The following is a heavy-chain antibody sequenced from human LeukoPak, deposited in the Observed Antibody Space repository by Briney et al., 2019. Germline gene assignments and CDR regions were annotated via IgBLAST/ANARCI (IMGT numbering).Heavy chain of an antibody. J-gene: IGHJ3*01. CDR2: IYYSGIT. V-gene: IGHV4-31*03. CDR3: ARGGAHHACDF. Sequence: SETLSLTCTVSGGSITSDGYYWTWIRQLPGQGLVWIGYIYYSGITYYHLSHKCRVIISVDTSKNQFPLKLISATAADTAVYYCARGGAHHACDFWGQRTMVTFST. CDR1: GGSITSDGYY.